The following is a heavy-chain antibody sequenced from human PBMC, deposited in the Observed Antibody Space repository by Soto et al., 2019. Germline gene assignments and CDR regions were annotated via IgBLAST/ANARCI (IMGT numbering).Heavy chain of an antibody. CDR2: INSDGGST. CDR3: AREGPTSSTSCYMDV. Sequence: EVQLVESGGGLVQPGGSLRVSCAASGFTFSSYWLHWVRQAPGKGLEWVSRINSDGGSTSYADSVKGRFTISRDNAKNKLYLQMNSLSAEDTAVYSCAREGPTSSTSCYMDVWGKGTTVTVSS. V-gene: IGHV3-74*01. J-gene: IGHJ6*03. CDR1: GFTFSSYW. D-gene: IGHD2-2*01.